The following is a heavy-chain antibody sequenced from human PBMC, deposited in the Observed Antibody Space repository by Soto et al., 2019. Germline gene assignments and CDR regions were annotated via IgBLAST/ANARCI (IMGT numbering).Heavy chain of an antibody. CDR1: GGYISSGGYY. CDR2: IYYSGST. J-gene: IGHJ4*02. D-gene: IGHD2-2*02. Sequence: SETLSLTCTVSGGYISSGGYYCSWIRQHPGKGLEWIGYIYYSGSTYYNPSLKSRVTISVDTSKNQFSLKLSSVTAADTAVYYCARESPPQPYCSSTSCYIDYWGQGTLVTVSS. V-gene: IGHV4-31*03. CDR3: ARESPPQPYCSSTSCYIDY.